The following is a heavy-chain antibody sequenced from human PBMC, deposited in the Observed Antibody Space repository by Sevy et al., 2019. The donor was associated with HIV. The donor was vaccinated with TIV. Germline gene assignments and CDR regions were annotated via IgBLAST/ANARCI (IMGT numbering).Heavy chain of an antibody. J-gene: IGHJ4*02. CDR1: GFTFSNAW. CDR3: TTGDYVWGSYSSRFDY. CDR2: IKSKTDGGTT. V-gene: IGHV3-15*01. Sequence: GGSLRLSCAASGFTFSNAWMSWVRQAPGKGLEWVGRIKSKTDGGTTDYAAPVKGRFTISRDDSKNTLYLQMNSLKTEDTAVYYCTTGDYVWGSYSSRFDYWGQGTLVTVSS. D-gene: IGHD3-16*02.